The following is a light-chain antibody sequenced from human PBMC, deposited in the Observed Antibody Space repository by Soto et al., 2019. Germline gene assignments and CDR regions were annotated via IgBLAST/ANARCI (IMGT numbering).Light chain of an antibody. CDR2: LNSDGSH. CDR3: QTWGTGIHVV. J-gene: IGLJ2*01. CDR1: SGHSSYA. Sequence: QSVLTQSPSASASLGASVKLTCTLSSGHSSYAIAWHQQQPEKGPRYLMKLNSDGSHSKGDGIPDRFSGSSSGAERYLTISSLPSEDEGDYYCQTWGTGIHVVFGGGTKRTVL. V-gene: IGLV4-69*01.